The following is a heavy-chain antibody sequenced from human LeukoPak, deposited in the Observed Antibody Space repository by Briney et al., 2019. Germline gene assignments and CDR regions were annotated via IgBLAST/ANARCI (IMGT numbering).Heavy chain of an antibody. CDR1: GGSFSGYY. J-gene: IGHJ3*02. D-gene: IGHD2-8*01. CDR2: INHSGST. CDR3: ARLSYADAFDI. Sequence: SETLSLSCAVYGGSFSGYYWSWIRQPPGKGLEWIGEINHSGSTNYNPSLKSRVTISVDTSKNQFSLKLSSVTAADTAVYYCARLSYADAFDIWGQGTMVTVSS. V-gene: IGHV4-34*01.